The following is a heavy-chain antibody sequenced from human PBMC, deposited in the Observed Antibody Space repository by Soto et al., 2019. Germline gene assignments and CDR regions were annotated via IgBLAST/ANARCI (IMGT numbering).Heavy chain of an antibody. CDR1: GGSINSGAYY. CDR3: ARSTVVTTSFWHFDL. CDR2: IYYTGSN. V-gene: IGHV4-31*03. D-gene: IGHD2-15*01. Sequence: QVQLQESGPGLVKPSQTLSLTCTVSGGSINSGAYYWSWIRQHPGKGLEWIGYIYYTGSNYYNPSLNSRVTMXXDXSXXQFSLNLSSVTAADTAVYYCARSTVVTTSFWHFDLWGRGTLVTVSS. J-gene: IGHJ2*01.